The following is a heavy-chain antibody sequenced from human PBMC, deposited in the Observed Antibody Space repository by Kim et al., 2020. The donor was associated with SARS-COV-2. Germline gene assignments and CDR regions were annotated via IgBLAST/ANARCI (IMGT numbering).Heavy chain of an antibody. CDR2: ISGSGGTT. Sequence: GGSLRLSCAASGFTFSNYVMSWVRQAPGKGLEWVSAISGSGGTTYYADSVKGRFTISRDNSKNTLYLEMNSLRAEDTAVYYCAKGNGNDYSHRDILGYYYYGMDVWGQGTTVTVSS. D-gene: IGHD3-16*01. CDR3: AKGNGNDYSHRDILGYYYYGMDV. J-gene: IGHJ6*02. V-gene: IGHV3-23*01. CDR1: GFTFSNYV.